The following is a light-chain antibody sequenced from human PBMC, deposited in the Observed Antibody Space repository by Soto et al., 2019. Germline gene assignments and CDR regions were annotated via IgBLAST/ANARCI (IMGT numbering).Light chain of an antibody. CDR1: SSNIGSNT. CDR3: AVWDGSVNAYV. Sequence: QSVLTQPPSASGTPGQRVTISCSGSSSNIGSNTVNWYQQLPGTAPKLLIYSNDQRPSGVPDRFSGSRSGISVSLAISGLQSEDEADYYCAVWDGSVNAYVFGIGTKLTVL. CDR2: SND. V-gene: IGLV1-44*01. J-gene: IGLJ1*01.